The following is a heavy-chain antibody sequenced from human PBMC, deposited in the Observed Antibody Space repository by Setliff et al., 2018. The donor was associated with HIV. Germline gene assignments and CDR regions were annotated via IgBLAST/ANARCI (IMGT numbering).Heavy chain of an antibody. J-gene: IGHJ4*02. D-gene: IGHD5-12*01. CDR3: ARGPDSRYMVAVGY. V-gene: IGHV4-34*01. Sequence: PSETLSLTCAVYGGSFSGYYWSWIRQPPGKGLEWVGEIDHSGTTDYNPSLKSRVTISVDTSKNQFSLRLSSVTAADTAVYYCARGPDSRYMVAVGYWGQGTLVTVSS. CDR1: GGSFSGYY. CDR2: IDHSGTT.